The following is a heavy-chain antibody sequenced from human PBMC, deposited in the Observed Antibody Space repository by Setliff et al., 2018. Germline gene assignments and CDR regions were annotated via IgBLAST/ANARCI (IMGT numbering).Heavy chain of an antibody. CDR3: ARGGMAAANRKGVFEY. V-gene: IGHV1-46*01. J-gene: IGHJ4*02. Sequence: ASVKVSCKVSGYSLTRYYTHWVRQAPGQGLEWMGIINPGGGSASYAEKFQGRVTMTRDTSTSTFYMEVNILRSDDTAVYYCARGGMAAANRKGVFEYWGQGTLVTVS. D-gene: IGHD6-13*01. CDR1: GYSLTRYY. CDR2: INPGGGSA.